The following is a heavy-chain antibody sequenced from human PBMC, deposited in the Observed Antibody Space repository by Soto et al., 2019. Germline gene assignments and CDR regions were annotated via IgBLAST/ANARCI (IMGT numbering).Heavy chain of an antibody. D-gene: IGHD2-15*01. J-gene: IGHJ5*02. CDR3: ARTVVVAARRNWFDP. V-gene: IGHV1-8*01. CDR1: GYTFTSYD. Sequence: ASVKVSCKASGYTFTSYDINWVGQATGQGLEWMGWMNPNSGNTGYAQKFQGRVTMTRNTSISTAYMELSSLRSEDTAVYYCARTVVVAARRNWFDPWGQGTLVTVSS. CDR2: MNPNSGNT.